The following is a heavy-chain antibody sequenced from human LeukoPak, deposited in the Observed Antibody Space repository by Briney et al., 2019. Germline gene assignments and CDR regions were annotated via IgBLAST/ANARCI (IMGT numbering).Heavy chain of an antibody. CDR3: TLGGTFGVAYYYGMDV. CDR1: GFTFSNAW. CDR2: IKSKTDGGTT. Sequence: GGSLRLSCAASGFTFSNAWMSWVRQAPGKGLEWVGRIKSKTDGGTTDYAAPVKGRFTISRDDSKNTLYLQMNSLKTEDTAVYYCTLGGTFGVAYYYGMDVWGQGTTVTVSS. V-gene: IGHV3-15*01. J-gene: IGHJ6*02. D-gene: IGHD3-3*01.